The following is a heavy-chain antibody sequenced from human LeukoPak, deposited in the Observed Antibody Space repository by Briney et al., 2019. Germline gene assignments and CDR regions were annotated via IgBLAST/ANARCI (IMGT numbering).Heavy chain of an antibody. CDR2: INHSGST. J-gene: IGHJ4*02. Sequence: SQTLSLTCTVSGGSISSGSYYWSWIRQPPGKGLEWIGEINHSGSTNYNPSLKSRVTISVDTSKNQFSLKLSSVTAADTAVYSGAPGIEGVVVRRGRRGYFDSWAREPWSPSPQ. CDR1: GGSISSGSYY. V-gene: IGHV4-39*07. CDR3: APGIEGVVVRRGRRGYFDS. D-gene: IGHD2-21*01.